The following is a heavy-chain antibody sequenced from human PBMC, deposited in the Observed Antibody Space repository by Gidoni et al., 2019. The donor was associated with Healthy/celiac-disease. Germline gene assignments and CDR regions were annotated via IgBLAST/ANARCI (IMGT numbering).Heavy chain of an antibody. V-gene: IGHV4-39*02. J-gene: IGHJ4*02. CDR1: GCSISSSSYY. CDR3: AREGLSSGGDY. CDR2: IYYSGST. Sequence: QLQLQESGPGLVKPSATLSLPCTVSGCSISSSSYYWVWIRQPPGKGLEWIGSIYYSGSTYYNPSLKSRVTISVDTAKNQFSLKLSSVTAADTAVYYCAREGLSSGGDYWGQGTLVTVSS. D-gene: IGHD6-19*01.